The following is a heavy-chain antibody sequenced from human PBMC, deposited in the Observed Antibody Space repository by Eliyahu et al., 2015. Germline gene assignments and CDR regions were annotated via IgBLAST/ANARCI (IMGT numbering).Heavy chain of an antibody. D-gene: IGHD3-22*01. CDR3: ARGPETKTAYYYNY. Sequence: QVQLVQSGAEVKKPGSSVKVSCKASGGPFSSYSIDWVRQAPGQGLEWMGGVIPMFGTANYAQKFQGRVTITADESTSTAYMELSSLRSEDTAVYYCARGPETKTAYYYNYWGQGTLVTVSS. CDR2: VIPMFGTA. V-gene: IGHV1-69*01. CDR1: GGPFSSYS. J-gene: IGHJ4*02.